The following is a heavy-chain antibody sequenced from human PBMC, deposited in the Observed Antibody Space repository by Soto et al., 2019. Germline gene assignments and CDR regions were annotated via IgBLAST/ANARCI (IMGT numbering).Heavy chain of an antibody. D-gene: IGHD3-9*01. CDR2: IIPMIGRT. V-gene: IGHV1-69*01. CDR3: ASWDYDVLTGYSYDD. CDR1: GGTFNNYG. J-gene: IGHJ4*02. Sequence: QVQLVQSGAEVKKPGSSVKVSCKASGGTFNNYGMGWVRQAPGQGLEWMGGIIPMIGRTNYAQKFQGRLILTAEASRSTAYMELRSLRSDDTAVYYCASWDYDVLTGYSYDDWGQGTLVTVSS.